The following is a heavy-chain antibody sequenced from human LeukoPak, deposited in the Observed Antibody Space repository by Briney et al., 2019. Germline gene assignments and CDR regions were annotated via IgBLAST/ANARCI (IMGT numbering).Heavy chain of an antibody. CDR2: ITATSSST. D-gene: IGHD3-10*01. V-gene: IGHV3-23*01. CDR3: AKLFESGTYNNFFHY. Sequence: PGGSLILSRAASGWTFSSYGMSWVRQAPGKGLEGVSAITATSSSTHDADSVQGRFTISRDNSKNTLYLQMNSLRPEDTAIYYCAKLFESGTYNNFFHYWGQGTLVTVFS. CDR1: GWTFSSYG. J-gene: IGHJ4*02.